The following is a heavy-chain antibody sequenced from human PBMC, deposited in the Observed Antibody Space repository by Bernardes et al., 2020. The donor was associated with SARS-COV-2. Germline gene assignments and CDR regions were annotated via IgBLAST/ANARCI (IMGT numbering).Heavy chain of an antibody. V-gene: IGHV4-4*07. CDR1: GGSISSYY. CDR3: AREEQYYYDSSGYFDY. Sequence: SETLSLTCTVSGGSISSYYWSWIRQPAGKGLEWIGRIYTIGSTNYNPSLKSRVTMSVDTSKNQFSLKLSSVTAADTAVYYCAREEQYYYDSSGYFDYWGQGTLVTVSS. J-gene: IGHJ4*02. D-gene: IGHD3-22*01. CDR2: IYTIGST.